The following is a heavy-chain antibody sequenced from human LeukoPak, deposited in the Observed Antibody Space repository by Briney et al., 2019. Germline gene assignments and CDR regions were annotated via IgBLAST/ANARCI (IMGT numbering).Heavy chain of an antibody. Sequence: GGSLRLSCAVSGFTFSNYAMSWVRQAPGKGLEWVSGISGSGGSTCYADSVKGRFNISRDNSKNTLYLQMNSLRAEDTAVYYCAKDPQYDFWSGYLAPFDYWGQGTLVTVSS. CDR3: AKDPQYDFWSGYLAPFDY. D-gene: IGHD3-3*01. CDR1: GFTFSNYA. CDR2: ISGSGGST. V-gene: IGHV3-23*01. J-gene: IGHJ4*02.